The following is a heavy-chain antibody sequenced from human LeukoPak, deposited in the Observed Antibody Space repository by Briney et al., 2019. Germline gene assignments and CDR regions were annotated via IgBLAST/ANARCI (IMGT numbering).Heavy chain of an antibody. CDR3: ARDYGGSSPFDF. J-gene: IGHJ4*02. Sequence: GGSLRLSCAASRFSFSRHTMNWVRQAPGKGLEWVSSISSSSSYIYYADLVKGRFTISRDNAKNSLDLQMNSLRAEDTAVYYCARDYGGSSPFDFWGQGTLVIVSS. D-gene: IGHD4-23*01. CDR1: RFSFSRHT. V-gene: IGHV3-21*01. CDR2: ISSSSSYI.